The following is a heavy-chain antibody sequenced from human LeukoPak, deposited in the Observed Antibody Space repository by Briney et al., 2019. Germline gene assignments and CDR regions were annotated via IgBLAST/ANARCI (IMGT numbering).Heavy chain of an antibody. CDR1: GFIVSSNN. V-gene: IGHV3-53*01. Sequence: PGGSLRLSCAASGFIVSSNNMSWVRQAPGKGLEWVSVIYSGGSTYYADSVKGRFTISRDNSKNTLYLQMNSLRAEDTAVYYCARGYYYDPLGYWGQGTLVTVSS. CDR2: IYSGGST. CDR3: ARGYYYDPLGY. J-gene: IGHJ4*02. D-gene: IGHD3-22*01.